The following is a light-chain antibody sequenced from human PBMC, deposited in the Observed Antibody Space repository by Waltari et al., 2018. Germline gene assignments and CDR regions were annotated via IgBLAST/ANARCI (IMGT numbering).Light chain of an antibody. CDR3: QHYNGDSRT. J-gene: IGKJ1*01. CDR2: KAS. V-gene: IGKV1-5*03. CDR1: QNVNRW. Sequence: DIQMTQSPSTLSVSVGDRVTITCRASQNVNRWLAWYQQKPGKAPTLLIYKASSLESGVPSRFSGSGSGTEVTLTISSLQADDFATYYCQHYNGDSRTFGQGTKVEIK.